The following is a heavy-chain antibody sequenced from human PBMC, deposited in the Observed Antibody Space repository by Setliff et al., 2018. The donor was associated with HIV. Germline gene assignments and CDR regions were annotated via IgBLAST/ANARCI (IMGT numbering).Heavy chain of an antibody. J-gene: IGHJ6*02. Sequence: GGSLRLSCAASGFTFSDYSMTWVRQVPGRGLEWVSSISSSSSYIYYADSVKGRFTISRDNSKNSLYLQMNGLRVEDTGVYYCARDNLYYNLYDGSPVYGMDVWGQGTTVTV. CDR2: ISSSSSYI. D-gene: IGHD3-3*01. CDR3: ARDNLYYNLYDGSPVYGMDV. CDR1: GFTFSDYS. V-gene: IGHV3-21*01.